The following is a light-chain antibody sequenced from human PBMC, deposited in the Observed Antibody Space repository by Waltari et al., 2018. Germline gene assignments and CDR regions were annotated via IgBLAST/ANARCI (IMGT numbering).Light chain of an antibody. V-gene: IGKV4-1*01. CDR3: QQYYSTPQT. CDR2: WAS. Sequence: DIVMTQSPDSLAVSLGERATINCKSSQSVLYSSNNKNYLAWYQQKPGRPPKLLIYWASTRESGVPDRVSGSGSGTDFTLTISSLQAEDVAVYYCQQYYSTPQTFGQGTKLEIK. J-gene: IGKJ2*01. CDR1: QSVLYSSNNKNY.